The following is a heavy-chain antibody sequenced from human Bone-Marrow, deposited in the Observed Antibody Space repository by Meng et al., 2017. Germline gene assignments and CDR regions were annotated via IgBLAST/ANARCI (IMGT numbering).Heavy chain of an antibody. CDR3: ARDVAPTYSSSWSGSLFSYYYYGMDV. V-gene: IGHV3-9*01. Sequence: SLKISCAASGFTFDDYAMHWVRQAPGKGLEWVSGISWNSGSIGYADSVKGRFTISRDNAKNSLYLQMNSLRAEDTALYYCARDVAPTYSSSWSGSLFSYYYYGMDVWGQGTTVTVSS. CDR2: ISWNSGSI. D-gene: IGHD6-13*01. J-gene: IGHJ6*02. CDR1: GFTFDDYA.